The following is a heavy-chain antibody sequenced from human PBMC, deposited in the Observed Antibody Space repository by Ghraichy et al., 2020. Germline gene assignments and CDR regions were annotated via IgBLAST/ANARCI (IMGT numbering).Heavy chain of an antibody. CDR3: ARAQYVDTAMVTAAFDI. D-gene: IGHD5-18*01. V-gene: IGHV3-21*01. CDR2: ISSSSSYI. J-gene: IGHJ3*02. Sequence: GESLNISCAASGFTFSSYSMNWVRQAPGKGLEWVSSISSSSSYIYYADSVKGRFTISRDNAKNSLYLQMNSLRAEDTAVYYCARAQYVDTAMVTAAFDIWGQGPMVTVSS. CDR1: GFTFSSYS.